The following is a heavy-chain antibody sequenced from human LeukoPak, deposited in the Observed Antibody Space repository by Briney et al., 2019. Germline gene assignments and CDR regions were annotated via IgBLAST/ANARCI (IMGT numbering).Heavy chain of an antibody. V-gene: IGHV2-5*01. CDR2: IYWNDDK. CDR1: GFSLSTSGVG. D-gene: IGHD4-17*01. J-gene: IGHJ5*02. CDR3: AHRTTVTTFTRFDP. Sequence: SGPTLVNPTQTLTLTCTFSGFSLSTSGVGVGWIRQPPGKALEWLALIYWNDDKRYSPSLKSRLTITKDTSNNQVVLTMTNMDPVDTATYYCAHRTTVTTFTRFDPWGQGTLVTVSS.